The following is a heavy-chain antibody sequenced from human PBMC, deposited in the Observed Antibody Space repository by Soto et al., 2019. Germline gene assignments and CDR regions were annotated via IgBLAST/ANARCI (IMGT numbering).Heavy chain of an antibody. CDR1: GFTVSSYG. CDR2: ISYDGSNK. D-gene: IGHD5-18*01. CDR3: ARDSGSRTSYSYGPGDAFDI. Sequence: GGSVRLSCAASGFTVSSYGMHWVRQAPGKGLEWVAVISYDGSNKYYADSVKGRFTISRDNSKNTLYLQMNSLRAEDTAVYYCARDSGSRTSYSYGPGDAFDIWGQGTMVTVSS. V-gene: IGHV3-30-3*01. J-gene: IGHJ3*02.